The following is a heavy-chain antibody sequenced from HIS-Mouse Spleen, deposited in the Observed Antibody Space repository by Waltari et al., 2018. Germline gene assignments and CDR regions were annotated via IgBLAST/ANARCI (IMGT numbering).Heavy chain of an antibody. J-gene: IGHJ2*01. CDR2: IYYSGST. V-gene: IGHV4-39*07. CDR1: GGSISSSSHY. D-gene: IGHD6-13*01. CDR3: AREIPYSSSWYDWYFDL. Sequence: QLRLQESGPGLVKPSETLSLTCTVSGGSISSSSHYWGWIRQPPGKGLEWIGSIYYSGSTYYNPSLKSRVTISVDTSKNQFSLKLSSVTAADTAVYYCAREIPYSSSWYDWYFDLWGRGTLVTVSS.